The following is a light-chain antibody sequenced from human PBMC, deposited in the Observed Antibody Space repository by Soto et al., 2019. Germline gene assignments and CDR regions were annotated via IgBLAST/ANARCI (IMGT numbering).Light chain of an antibody. Sequence: QSALTQPPSASGSPGQSVTISCTGTSSDVGDYDYVSWYQQHPGKAPKLIVYEVSKRPSGVPDRFSGSKSGNTASLTVSGLQAEDEAAYSCSSYAGSNNCVFGGGTKLTVL. CDR1: SSDVGDYDY. V-gene: IGLV2-8*01. CDR3: SSYAGSNNCV. J-gene: IGLJ3*02. CDR2: EVS.